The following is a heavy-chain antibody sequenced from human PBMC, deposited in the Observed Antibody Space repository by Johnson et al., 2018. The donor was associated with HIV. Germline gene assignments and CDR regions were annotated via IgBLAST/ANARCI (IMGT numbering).Heavy chain of an antibody. Sequence: VQLVESGGGLVQPGGSLRLSCAASGFTFSSYWMSWVRQAPGQGLEWVANIKQDGSEKYYVDSVKGRFTISRDNAKNSLYLQMNSLRAEDTAVYYCARAMYTSGWSYDAFDIWGQGTKVTVSS. V-gene: IGHV3-7*01. CDR3: ARAMYTSGWSYDAFDI. D-gene: IGHD6-19*01. CDR1: GFTFSSYW. J-gene: IGHJ3*02. CDR2: IKQDGSEK.